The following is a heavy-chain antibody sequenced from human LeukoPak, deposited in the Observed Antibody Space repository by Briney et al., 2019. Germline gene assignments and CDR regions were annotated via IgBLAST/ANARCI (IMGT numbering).Heavy chain of an antibody. D-gene: IGHD4-17*01. V-gene: IGHV1-2*02. CDR1: GYTFIDYY. J-gene: IGHJ5*02. CDR2: INPNSGGT. CDR3: AKETVTTTANWFDP. Sequence: GASVKVSCKASGYTFIDYYIHWVRQAPGQGLEWMGWINPNSGGTNYAQKFQGRVTMTRDTSISTAYMELSSLRSDDTAVYYCAKETVTTTANWFDPWGQGTLVTVSS.